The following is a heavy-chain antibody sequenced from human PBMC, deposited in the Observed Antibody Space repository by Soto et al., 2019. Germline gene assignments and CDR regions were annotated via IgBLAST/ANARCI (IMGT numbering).Heavy chain of an antibody. V-gene: IGHV1-69*12. CDR1: GGTFSSYA. CDR2: IIPIFGTA. D-gene: IGHD3-22*01. Sequence: QVQLVQSGAEVKKPGSSVKVSCKASGGTFSSYAITWVRQAPGQGREWMGGIIPIFGTANYAQKFQGRVTITADESTSTAYMELSSLRSEDTAVYYCARDRGPSSGYYPYWFDPCGQGTLVTVSS. CDR3: ARDRGPSSGYYPYWFDP. J-gene: IGHJ5*02.